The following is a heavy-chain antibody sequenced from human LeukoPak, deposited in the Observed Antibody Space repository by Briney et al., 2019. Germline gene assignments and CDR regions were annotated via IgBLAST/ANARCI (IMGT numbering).Heavy chain of an antibody. J-gene: IGHJ4*02. Sequence: GGSMRLSCAASGFTFSSYSVKWVRQAPGKGREWVSSISSYSNYIYYADSVKGRFTISRDTAKHSLYLQMNSLGAEDTAVYYCARNRVVVAPAAPDYWGQGTLVTVSS. CDR2: ISSYSNYI. V-gene: IGHV3-21*01. CDR3: ARNRVVVAPAAPDY. CDR1: GFTFSSYS. D-gene: IGHD2-2*01.